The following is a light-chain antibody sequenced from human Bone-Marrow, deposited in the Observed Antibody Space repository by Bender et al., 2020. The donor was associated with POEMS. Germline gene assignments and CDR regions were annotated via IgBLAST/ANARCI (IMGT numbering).Light chain of an antibody. CDR1: STDIGTYNH. CDR2: EVN. CDR3: SSYTSSSYPV. Sequence: SALTQPASVSGSPGQSITISCTGTSTDIGTYNHVSWYQKHPGKAPKLIISEVNNRASGVSDRISGTKSGNKASLTLSGLQAEDEADYYCSSYTSSSYPVFGGRTKLTVL. V-gene: IGLV2-14*01. J-gene: IGLJ2*01.